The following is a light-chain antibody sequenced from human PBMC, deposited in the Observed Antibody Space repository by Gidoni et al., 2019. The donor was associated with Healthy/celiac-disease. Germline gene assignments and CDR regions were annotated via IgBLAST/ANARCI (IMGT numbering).Light chain of an antibody. CDR3: QQRSNFLT. CDR2: DAS. CDR1: QSVSSD. Sequence: EIVLTQSPATLSLSPGERATLSCSASQSVSSDLAWYQQKPGQAPRLLIYDASNRATGIPARFSGSGSGTDFTLTISSLEPEDFAVYYCQQRSNFLTFGGGTKVEIK. V-gene: IGKV3-11*01. J-gene: IGKJ4*01.